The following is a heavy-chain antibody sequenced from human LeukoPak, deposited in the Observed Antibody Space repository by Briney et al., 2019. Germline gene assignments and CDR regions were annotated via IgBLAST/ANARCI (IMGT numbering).Heavy chain of an antibody. V-gene: IGHV4-39*07. Sequence: PGGSLRLSCAASGFTFSSYSMNGVRQPPGKGLEWIGSIYYSGSTYYNPSLKSRVTISVDTSKNQFSLKLSSVTAADTAVYYCARDSPGLAAAVEGNFDYWGQGTLVTVSS. D-gene: IGHD6-13*01. J-gene: IGHJ4*02. CDR3: ARDSPGLAAAVEGNFDY. CDR1: GFTFSSYSMN. CDR2: IYYSGST.